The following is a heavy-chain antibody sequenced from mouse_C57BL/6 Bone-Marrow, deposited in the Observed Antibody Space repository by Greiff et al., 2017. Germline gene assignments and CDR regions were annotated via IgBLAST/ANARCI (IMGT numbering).Heavy chain of an antibody. CDR2: IWGVGST. V-gene: IGHV2-6*01. CDR3: ASGYYGSSYERFAY. J-gene: IGHJ3*01. Sequence: VKLVESGPGLVAPSPSLSISCTVSGFSFTSYGVDWVRQSPGKGLEWLGVIWGVGSTNYNSALKSRLSISKDNSKCQVFLKMNSLQTDDTAMYYCASGYYGSSYERFAYGCQGTLVTVSA. CDR1: GFSFTSYG. D-gene: IGHD1-1*01.